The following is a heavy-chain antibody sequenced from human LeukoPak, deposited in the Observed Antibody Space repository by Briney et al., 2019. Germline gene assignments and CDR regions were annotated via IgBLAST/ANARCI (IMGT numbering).Heavy chain of an antibody. CDR2: IYSGGST. D-gene: IGHD1-20*01. J-gene: IGHJ4*02. CDR3: AKDLGYNWNYFDY. V-gene: IGHV3-53*01. Sequence: GGSLRLSCAASGFTVSSNYMSWVRQAPGKGLEWVSVIYSGGSTYYADSVKGRFTISRDNSKNTLYMQMNSLRAEDTAVYYCAKDLGYNWNYFDYWGQGTLVTVSS. CDR1: GFTVSSNY.